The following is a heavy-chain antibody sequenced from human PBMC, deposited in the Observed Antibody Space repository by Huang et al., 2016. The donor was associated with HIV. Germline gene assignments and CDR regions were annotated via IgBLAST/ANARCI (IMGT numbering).Heavy chain of an antibody. CDR2: IRNDESNA. Sequence: QVQMVESGGGVVQPGGSLRLSCAASGFTFRSYGLHWVGQAPGKGLEGVTFIRNDESNAYYAVSVKGRFTISRDNSKNTLYLQMNSLRAEDTAIYYCAKDLYGDYRGPFDIWGQGTMVTVSS. D-gene: IGHD4-17*01. V-gene: IGHV3-30*02. J-gene: IGHJ3*02. CDR1: GFTFRSYG. CDR3: AKDLYGDYRGPFDI.